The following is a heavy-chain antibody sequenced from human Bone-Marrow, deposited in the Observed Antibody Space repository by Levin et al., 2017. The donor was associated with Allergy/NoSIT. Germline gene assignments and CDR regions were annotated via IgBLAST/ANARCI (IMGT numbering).Heavy chain of an antibody. CDR2: ISSSGTTK. Sequence: GGSLRLSCAASGFTFGSHEMNWVRQAPGKGLEWISYISSSGTTKYYADSVKGRFTISSKNSLYLQMNSLRGEDTAVYYCAREKVTMVVEIIESYFDYWGQGTLVTVSS. D-gene: IGHD2-15*01. J-gene: IGHJ4*02. V-gene: IGHV3-48*03. CDR1: GFTFGSHE. CDR3: AREKVTMVVEIIESYFDY.